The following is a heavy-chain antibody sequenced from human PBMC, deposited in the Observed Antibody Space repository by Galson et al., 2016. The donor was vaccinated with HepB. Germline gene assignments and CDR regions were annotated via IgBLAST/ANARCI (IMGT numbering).Heavy chain of an antibody. V-gene: IGHV3-30*04. J-gene: IGHJ4*02. CDR2: ISYDGSYE. Sequence: SLRLSCAASGFTFSSYAMHWVRQAPGKGQEWVAVISYDGSYESYAGAVKGRFTISRDNFKNTLYLHLNSLRAEETAVYYCARAVHGSGSYWDKWGQGTLVAVSS. D-gene: IGHD3-10*01. CDR3: ARAVHGSGSYWDK. CDR1: GFTFSSYA.